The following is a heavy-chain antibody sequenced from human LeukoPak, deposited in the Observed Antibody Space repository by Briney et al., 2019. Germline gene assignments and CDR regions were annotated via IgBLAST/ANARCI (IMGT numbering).Heavy chain of an antibody. CDR2: INPNSGGT. CDR3: ARGKIAAAGTKYCGMDV. D-gene: IGHD6-13*01. V-gene: IGHV1-2*04. Sequence: ASVKVSCKASGYTFTGYYMHWVRQAPGQGLEWMGWINPNSGGTNYAQKFQGWVTITRDTSISTAYMELIRLRSDDTAVYYCARGKIAAAGTKYCGMDVWGKGTTVTVSS. J-gene: IGHJ6*04. CDR1: GYTFTGYY.